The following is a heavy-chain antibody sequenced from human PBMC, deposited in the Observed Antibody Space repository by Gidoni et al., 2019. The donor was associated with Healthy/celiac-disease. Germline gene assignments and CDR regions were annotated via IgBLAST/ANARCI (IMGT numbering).Heavy chain of an antibody. CDR2: INPNSSDT. D-gene: IGHD1-26*01. CDR1: AYTFTGYY. CDR3: AREVGGYGMDV. Sequence: VHLLHSVALVKNPGSLVKLSCSASAYTFTGYYMYWVRQAPGKGLEWMGWINPNSSDTNYAQKFQGWVTMTRDKAISTAYMELSRLRSDDTAVYYCAREVGGYGMDVWGQGTTVTVSS. V-gene: IGHV1-2*04. J-gene: IGHJ6*02.